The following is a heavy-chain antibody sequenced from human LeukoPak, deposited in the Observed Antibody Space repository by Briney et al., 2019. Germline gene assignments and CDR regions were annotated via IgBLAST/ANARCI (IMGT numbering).Heavy chain of an antibody. CDR2: ISGSGGST. V-gene: IGHV3-23*01. Sequence: GGSLRLSCAASGFTFSSYAMSWVRQAPGQGLAWVSAISGSGGSTYYADSVKGRFTISRDNSKNTLYLQMNSLRAEDTAAYYCAKVAVIGYYYDSSGYYPDYWGQGTLVTVSS. CDR1: GFTFSSYA. J-gene: IGHJ4*02. D-gene: IGHD3-22*01. CDR3: AKVAVIGYYYDSSGYYPDY.